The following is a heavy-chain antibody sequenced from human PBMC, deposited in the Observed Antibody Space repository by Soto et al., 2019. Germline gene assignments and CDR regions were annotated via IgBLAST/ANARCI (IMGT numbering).Heavy chain of an antibody. CDR1: GFTFTNFG. D-gene: IGHD6-6*01. Sequence: PGGSLRLSCAASGFTFTNFGMGWVRQAPGKGLEWVSLMNGDGSSTIYADSVKGRFTISRDNAKNTLYLQMNSLRAEDTAVYYCARVFVSSHYYYGMDVWGQGTTVTVS. CDR3: ARVFVSSHYYYGMDV. V-gene: IGHV3-74*01. J-gene: IGHJ6*02. CDR2: MNGDGSST.